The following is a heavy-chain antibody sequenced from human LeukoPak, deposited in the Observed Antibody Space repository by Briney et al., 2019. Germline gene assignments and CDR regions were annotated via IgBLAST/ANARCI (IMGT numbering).Heavy chain of an antibody. CDR2: IYYSGST. V-gene: IGHV4-59*01. D-gene: IGHD3-22*01. CDR3: ARVKDDSSGYSHDAFDI. J-gene: IGHJ3*02. Sequence: SETLSLTCTVSGGSISSYYWSWIRQPPGKGLEWIGHIYYSGSTNYNPSLKSRVTISVDTSKNQFSLKLSSVTAADTAVYYCARVKDDSSGYSHDAFDIWGQGTMVTVSS. CDR1: GGSISSYY.